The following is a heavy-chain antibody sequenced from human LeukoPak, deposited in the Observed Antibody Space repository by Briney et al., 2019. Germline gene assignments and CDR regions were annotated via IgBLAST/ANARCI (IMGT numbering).Heavy chain of an antibody. CDR3: ARHPPSGSLPYYFDY. Sequence: GASVKVSCKASGYTFTSYGISWVRQAPGQGLEWMGWISAYNGNTNYAQKLQGRVTMTTDTSTSTAYMELRSLRSDDTAVYYCARHPPSGSLPYYFDYWGQGTLVTVSS. J-gene: IGHJ4*02. CDR2: ISAYNGNT. V-gene: IGHV1-18*01. CDR1: GYTFTSYG. D-gene: IGHD1-26*01.